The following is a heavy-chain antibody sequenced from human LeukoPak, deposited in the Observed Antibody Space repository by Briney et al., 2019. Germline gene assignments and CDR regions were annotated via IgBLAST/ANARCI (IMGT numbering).Heavy chain of an antibody. J-gene: IGHJ4*02. CDR3: ARDRSQITIFGVVIMNDY. D-gene: IGHD3-3*01. CDR1: GFTFSSYS. V-gene: IGHV3-21*01. CDR2: ISSSSSYI. Sequence: GGSLRLSCAASGFTFSSYSMNCVRQAPGKGLEWVSSISSSSSYIYYADSVKGRFTISRDNAKNSLYLQMNSLRAEDTAVYYCARDRSQITIFGVVIMNDYWGQGTLVTVSS.